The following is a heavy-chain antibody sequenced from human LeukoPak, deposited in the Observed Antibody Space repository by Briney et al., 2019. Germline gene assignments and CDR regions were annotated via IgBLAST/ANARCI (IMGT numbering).Heavy chain of an antibody. CDR1: GGSISSSSYY. V-gene: IGHV4-39*01. CDR2: IYYSGST. D-gene: IGHD2-2*01. Sequence: SETLSLTCTVSGGSISSSSYYWGWISQPPGKGLELIGSIYYSGSTYYNPSLKSRVTISVDTSKNQFSLKLSSVTAADTAVYWGIVVVPAASRWYYFDYWGQGTLVTVSS. CDR3: IVVVPAASRWYYFDY. J-gene: IGHJ4*02.